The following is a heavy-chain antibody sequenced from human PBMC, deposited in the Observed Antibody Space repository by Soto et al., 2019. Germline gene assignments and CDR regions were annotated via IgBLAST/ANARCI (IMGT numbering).Heavy chain of an antibody. J-gene: IGHJ6*02. V-gene: IGHV4-59*01. CDR2: IYYSGST. Sequence: SQTLSLTCTVSGGSISRYYWRWIRQPPGKGLEWIGYIYYSGSTNYNPSLKSRVTISVDTSKNQFSLKLSSVTAADTAVYYCARGGYHLLWRDYYYDGMDVCGQRTTVTVS. D-gene: IGHD2-2*01. CDR3: ARGGYHLLWRDYYYDGMDV. CDR1: GGSISRYY.